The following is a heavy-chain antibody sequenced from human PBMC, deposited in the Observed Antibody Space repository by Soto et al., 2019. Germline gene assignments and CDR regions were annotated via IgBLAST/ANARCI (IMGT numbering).Heavy chain of an antibody. CDR3: ARAFDDILTGSFDY. D-gene: IGHD3-9*01. Sequence: PGGSLRLSCAASGFTFSSYAMHWGRQAPGKGLEWVAVISYDGSNKYYADSVKGRFTISRDNSKNTLYLQMNSLRAEDTAVYYCARAFDDILTGSFDYWGQGTLVTVSS. J-gene: IGHJ4*02. CDR2: ISYDGSNK. CDR1: GFTFSSYA. V-gene: IGHV3-30-3*01.